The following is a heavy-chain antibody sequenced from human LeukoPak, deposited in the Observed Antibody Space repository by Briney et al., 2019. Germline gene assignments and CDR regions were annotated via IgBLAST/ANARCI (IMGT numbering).Heavy chain of an antibody. V-gene: IGHV3-21*01. CDR1: GFTFSSYE. Sequence: RGSLRLSCAASGFTFSSYEMNWVRQAPGKGLEWVSSISTSSSYIYYADSMKGRFTISRDNAKNSLYLQMNSLRAEDTAVYYCARVEGNIVTTTEGYFDYWGQGTLVTVSS. J-gene: IGHJ4*02. CDR2: ISTSSSYI. CDR3: ARVEGNIVTTTEGYFDY. D-gene: IGHD5-12*01.